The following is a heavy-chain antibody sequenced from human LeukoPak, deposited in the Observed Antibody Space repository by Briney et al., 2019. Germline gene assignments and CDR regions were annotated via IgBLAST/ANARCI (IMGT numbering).Heavy chain of an antibody. V-gene: IGHV4-34*01. CDR3: AGVCSGYDYTVSYYYYYYMDV. Sequence: PSETLSLTCAVYGGSFSGYYGSWIRQPPGKGLEWIGEINHSGSTNYNPSLKSRVTISVDTSKNQFSLKLSSVTAADTAVYYCAGVCSGYDYTVSYYYYYYMDVWGKGTTVTVSS. CDR1: GGSFSGYY. D-gene: IGHD5-12*01. CDR2: INHSGST. J-gene: IGHJ6*03.